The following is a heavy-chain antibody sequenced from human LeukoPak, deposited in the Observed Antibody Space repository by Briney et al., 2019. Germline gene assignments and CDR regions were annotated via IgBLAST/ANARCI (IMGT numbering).Heavy chain of an antibody. Sequence: PGGSLRLSCAASGFTFSNAWMSWVRQASGKGLEWVGRIRSKANSYATAYAASVKGRFTISRDDSKNTAYLQMNSLKTEDTAVYYCTRHIAAAGTVVEAFDIWGQGTMVTVSS. V-gene: IGHV3-73*01. D-gene: IGHD6-13*01. CDR3: TRHIAAAGTVVEAFDI. J-gene: IGHJ3*02. CDR2: IRSKANSYAT. CDR1: GFTFSNAW.